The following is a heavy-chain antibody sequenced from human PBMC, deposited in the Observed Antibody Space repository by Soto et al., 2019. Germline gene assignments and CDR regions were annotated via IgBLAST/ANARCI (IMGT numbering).Heavy chain of an antibody. CDR3: ARDTRKDCDLTSYYFGY. CDR2: ISSSSSTI. D-gene: IGHD2-21*02. Sequence: EVQLVESGGGLVQPGGSLRLSCAASGFTFSSYSMNWVRQAPGKGLEWVSYISSSSSTIYYADSVKGRFTISRDNAKNXVSLQMTSLRAEDTAVYYCARDTRKDCDLTSYYFGYWGQGSLVTVSS. V-gene: IGHV3-48*01. CDR1: GFTFSSYS. J-gene: IGHJ4*02.